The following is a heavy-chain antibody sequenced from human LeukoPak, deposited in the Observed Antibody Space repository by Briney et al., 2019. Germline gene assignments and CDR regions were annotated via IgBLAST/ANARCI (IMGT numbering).Heavy chain of an antibody. CDR1: GFTFSSYG. CDR3: AKVRSSAGYYYYGMDV. D-gene: IGHD3-3*01. V-gene: IGHV3-30*18. CDR2: ISYDGSNK. J-gene: IGHJ6*02. Sequence: GGSLRLSCAASGFTFSSYGMHWVRQAPGKGLEWVAVISYDGSNKYYADSVKGRFTISRDNSKNTLYLQMNSLRAEDTAAYYCAKVRSSAGYYYYGMDVWGQGTTVTVSS.